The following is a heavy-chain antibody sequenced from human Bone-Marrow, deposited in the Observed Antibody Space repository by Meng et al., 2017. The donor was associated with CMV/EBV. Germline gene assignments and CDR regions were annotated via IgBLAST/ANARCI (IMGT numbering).Heavy chain of an antibody. V-gene: IGHV1-46*01. Sequence: ASVKVSYKASGYTFTSYYMHWVRQAPGQGLEWMGIINPSGGSTSYAQKFQGRVTMTRDTSKSTVHMELSRLGSEDTAVYYCARGLEYYDFWSGYLGYWGQGTLVTVSS. CDR2: INPSGGST. CDR1: GYTFTSYY. CDR3: ARGLEYYDFWSGYLGY. J-gene: IGHJ4*02. D-gene: IGHD3-3*01.